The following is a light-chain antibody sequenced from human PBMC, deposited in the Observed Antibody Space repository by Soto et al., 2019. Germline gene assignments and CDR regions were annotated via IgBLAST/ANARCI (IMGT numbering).Light chain of an antibody. CDR3: QQFNSYPFT. CDR2: AAS. V-gene: IGKV1-13*02. CDR1: QGISSA. J-gene: IGKJ3*01. Sequence: AIQLTQSPSSLSASVGDRVTITCRASQGISSALAWYQHKPGKRPQLLIYAASTLDAGVPSRFSGXXXXXXXXXXISSLQSEDFATYYCQQFNSYPFTFGPGTKVDVK.